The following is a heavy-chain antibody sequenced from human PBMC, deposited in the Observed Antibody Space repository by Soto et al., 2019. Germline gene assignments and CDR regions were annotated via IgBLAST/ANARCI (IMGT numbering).Heavy chain of an antibody. V-gene: IGHV4-4*02. D-gene: IGHD2-2*02. Sequence: NPSETLSLTCAVSGGSISSSNWWSWVRQPPGKGLEWIGEIYHSGSTNYNPSLKSRVTISVDKSKNQFSLKLSSVTAADTAVYYCARFEVVPAAIRNYYYYYGMDVWGQGTTVTVST. CDR1: GGSISSSNW. CDR2: IYHSGST. CDR3: ARFEVVPAAIRNYYYYYGMDV. J-gene: IGHJ6*01.